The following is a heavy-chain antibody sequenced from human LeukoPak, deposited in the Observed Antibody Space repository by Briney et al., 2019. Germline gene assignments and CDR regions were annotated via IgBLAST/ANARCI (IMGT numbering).Heavy chain of an antibody. CDR2: IIPIFGTA. D-gene: IGHD5-12*01. CDR1: GYTFTSYG. V-gene: IGHV1-69*13. Sequence: ASVKVSCKASGYTFTSYGISWVRQAPGQGLEWMGGIIPIFGTANYSQRFQDRVTITADESTSTAYMELSSLRSGDSAVYYCASYSGYDESDLSVDFWGQGTLVTVSS. CDR3: ASYSGYDESDLSVDF. J-gene: IGHJ4*02.